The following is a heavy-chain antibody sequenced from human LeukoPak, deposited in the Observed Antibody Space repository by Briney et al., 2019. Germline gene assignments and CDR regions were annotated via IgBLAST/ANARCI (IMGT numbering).Heavy chain of an antibody. Sequence: PGGSLRLSCAAPGFRFSDYGVQWVRQAPGKGLEWVACIRYDENTKYYVDSVKGRFTVSRDNSKNTLYLQMDRLRADDTAVYYCAKENTRDGYRHFHKWGHGTLVTVSS. D-gene: IGHD5-24*01. J-gene: IGHJ4*01. CDR2: IRYDENTK. CDR3: AKENTRDGYRHFHK. V-gene: IGHV3-30*02. CDR1: GFRFSDYG.